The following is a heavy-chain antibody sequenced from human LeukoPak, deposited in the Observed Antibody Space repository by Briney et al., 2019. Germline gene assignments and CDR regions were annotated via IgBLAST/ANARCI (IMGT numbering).Heavy chain of an antibody. CDR1: GFTVSSNY. CDR3: ASRYYGSGSILFDY. V-gene: IGHV3-53*04. J-gene: IGHJ4*02. CDR2: IYSGGST. Sequence: GGSLRLSCAASGFTVSSNYMSWVRQAPGKGLEWVSVIYSGGSTYYADSVKGRFTISRRNSKNTLYLQMNSLRAEDTAVYYYASRYYGSGSILFDYWGQGTLVTVSS. D-gene: IGHD3-10*01.